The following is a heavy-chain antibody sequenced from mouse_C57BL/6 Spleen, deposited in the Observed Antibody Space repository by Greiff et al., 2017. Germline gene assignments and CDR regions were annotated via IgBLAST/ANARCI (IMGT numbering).Heavy chain of an antibody. CDR1: GFSFNTYA. CDR2: IRRTSNNYAT. CDR3: VRPLYYSNYGKGYAIDY. V-gene: IGHV10-1*01. J-gene: IGHJ4*01. D-gene: IGHD2-5*01. Sequence: EVNVLESGGGLVQPKSSLKLSCAASGFSFNTYAMNWVRQAPGKGLEWVARIRRTSNNYATYYAYSVKDRFTISRYDSESMLYLQMNNLNTEDTAMYYWVRPLYYSNYGKGYAIDYWGKGTTVTVSS.